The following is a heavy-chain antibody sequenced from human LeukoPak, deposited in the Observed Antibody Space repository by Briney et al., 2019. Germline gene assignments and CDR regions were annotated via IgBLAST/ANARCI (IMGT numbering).Heavy chain of an antibody. Sequence: GGSLRLSCAASGFTFSSYWMSWVRQAPGKGLEWVAHIKQDGGEIYYVDSVKGRFTISRDNAKNSLDLQMSSLRAEDTAVYYCAGNRILTGYYLFDYWGQGALVTVSS. CDR2: IKQDGGEI. V-gene: IGHV3-7*01. CDR1: GFTFSSYW. CDR3: AGNRILTGYYLFDY. D-gene: IGHD3-9*01. J-gene: IGHJ4*02.